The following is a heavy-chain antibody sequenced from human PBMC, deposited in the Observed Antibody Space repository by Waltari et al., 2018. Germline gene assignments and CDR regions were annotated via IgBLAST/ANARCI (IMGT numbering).Heavy chain of an antibody. CDR3: ARGGYSGYAKYYFDY. D-gene: IGHD5-12*01. CDR1: GGSISSGSYY. J-gene: IGHJ4*02. Sequence: QVQLQESGPGLVKPSQTLSLTCTVSGGSISSGSYYWSWIRQPAGKGLEWIGYIYTSGSTNYNPSLKSRVTISVDTSKNQFSLKLSSVTAADTAVYYCARGGYSGYAKYYFDYWGQGTLVTVSS. V-gene: IGHV4-61*09. CDR2: IYTSGST.